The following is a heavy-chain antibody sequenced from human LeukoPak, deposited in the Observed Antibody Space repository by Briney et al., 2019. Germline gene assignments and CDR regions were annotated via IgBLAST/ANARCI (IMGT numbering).Heavy chain of an antibody. J-gene: IGHJ3*02. Sequence: GRSLRLSCAASGFTFSSYAMHWVRQAPGKGLEWVAVISYDGSNKYYADSVKGRFTISRDNSKNTLYLQMNSLRAEDTAVYYCARRRGYNAFDIWGQGTMVTVSS. CDR1: GFTFSSYA. CDR2: ISYDGSNK. V-gene: IGHV3-30*14. D-gene: IGHD5-18*01. CDR3: ARRRGYNAFDI.